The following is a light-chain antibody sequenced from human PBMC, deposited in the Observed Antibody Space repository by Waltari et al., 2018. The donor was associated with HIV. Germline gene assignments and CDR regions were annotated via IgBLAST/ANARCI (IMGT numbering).Light chain of an antibody. Sequence: QSALTQPPSVSGSPGQSVTISCTGPRLDVSSYHLFSWYQQPPGTAPKRMIYEVSNRPSGVPDRFSGSKSGNTASLTISGLQAEDEADYYCSLYTSSSVVFGGGTKLTVL. CDR2: EVS. V-gene: IGLV2-18*01. J-gene: IGLJ2*01. CDR1: RLDVSSYHL. CDR3: SLYTSSSVV.